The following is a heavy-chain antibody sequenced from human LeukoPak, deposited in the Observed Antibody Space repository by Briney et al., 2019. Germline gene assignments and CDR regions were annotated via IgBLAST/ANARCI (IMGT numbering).Heavy chain of an antibody. Sequence: SETLSLTCTVSGGSISSNYYWAWIRQSPGKGLEWIGSMYYSGTTYYKPSLKSRVTISVDTSMNQFSLKLSSVTAADTAVYYCARWGASADYWGQGTLVTVSS. V-gene: IGHV4-39*01. CDR3: ARWGASADY. D-gene: IGHD3-16*01. J-gene: IGHJ4*02. CDR2: MYYSGTT. CDR1: GGSISSNYY.